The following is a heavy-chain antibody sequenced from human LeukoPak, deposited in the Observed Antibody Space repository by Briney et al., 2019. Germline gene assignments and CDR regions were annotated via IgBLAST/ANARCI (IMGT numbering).Heavy chain of an antibody. Sequence: ASVKASCKASGGTFSSYAISWVRQAPGQGLEWMGWISTYNGNTSYAQKLQGRVTMTTDTSTSTAYMDLRSLRSDDTAVYYCARSGGWAYGDYDGFIAFDIWGQGTMVTVSS. J-gene: IGHJ3*02. CDR1: GGTFSSYA. CDR3: ARSGGWAYGDYDGFIAFDI. CDR2: ISTYNGNT. V-gene: IGHV1-18*01. D-gene: IGHD4-17*01.